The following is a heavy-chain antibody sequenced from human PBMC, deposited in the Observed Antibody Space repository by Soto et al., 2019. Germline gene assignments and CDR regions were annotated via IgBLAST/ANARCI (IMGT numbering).Heavy chain of an antibody. CDR3: ASLGYTSGWSPYYFDY. J-gene: IGHJ4*02. CDR2: IYYSGST. Sequence: QVQLQESGPGLVKPSETLSLTCTVSRGSISSYYWSWIRQPPGKGLEWIGYIYYSGSTNYNPSLKSRVSILVDTSKNQXYLKMSSVTAADTAVYYCASLGYTSGWSPYYFDYWGQGTLVTVSS. V-gene: IGHV4-59*01. CDR1: RGSISSYY. D-gene: IGHD6-19*01.